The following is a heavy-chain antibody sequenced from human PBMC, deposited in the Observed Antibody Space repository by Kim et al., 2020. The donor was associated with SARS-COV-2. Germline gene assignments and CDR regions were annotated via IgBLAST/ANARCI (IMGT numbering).Heavy chain of an antibody. CDR2: ISSGSIST. D-gene: IGHD2-2*01. V-gene: IGHV3-48*02. CDR1: GFTFSDYN. CDR3: AREQAPATSYSYYYDMDV. J-gene: IGHJ6*01. Sequence: GGSLRLSCAASGFTFSDYNMNWVRQAPGKGLEWVSYISSGSISTYYLDSVKGRFTISRDNAKNSLYLQMNSLRDEDTAVYFCAREQAPATSYSYYYDMDV.